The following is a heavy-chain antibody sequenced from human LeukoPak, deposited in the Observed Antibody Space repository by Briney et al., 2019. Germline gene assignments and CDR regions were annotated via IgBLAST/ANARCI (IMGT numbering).Heavy chain of an antibody. CDR3: AKGQASVTYKYFFDY. CDR2: ISDQI. J-gene: IGHJ4*02. D-gene: IGHD4-17*01. CDR1: GFTFSIYA. V-gene: IGHV3-23*01. Sequence: GGSLRLSCVVSGFTFSIYAMAWVRQAPGKGLEWVSGISDQIYYTDSVRGRFTISRDNSKNTLYLQMNSLRAEDTAVYYCAKGQASVTYKYFFDYWGQGTLVTVSS.